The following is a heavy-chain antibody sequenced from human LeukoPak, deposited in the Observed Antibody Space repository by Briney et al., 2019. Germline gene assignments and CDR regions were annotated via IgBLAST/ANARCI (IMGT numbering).Heavy chain of an antibody. J-gene: IGHJ4*02. Sequence: SETLSLTCAVYGGSFSGYYWSWIRQPPGKGLEWIGEINHSGSTNYNPSLKSRVTISVDTSKNQFSLKLSSVTAADTAVYYCASGWGLLVPVIPHYFDYWGQGTLVTVSS. CDR3: ASGWGLLVPVIPHYFDY. CDR1: GGSFSGYY. D-gene: IGHD3-16*02. CDR2: INHSGST. V-gene: IGHV4-34*01.